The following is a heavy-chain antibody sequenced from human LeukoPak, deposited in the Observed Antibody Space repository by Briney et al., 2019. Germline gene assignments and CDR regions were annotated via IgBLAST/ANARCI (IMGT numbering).Heavy chain of an antibody. V-gene: IGHV4-4*09. CDR3: ARLAYSGSWDGAFDI. CDR1: GGSISSYY. Sequence: PSETLSLTCTVSGGSISSYYWSWIRQPPGKGLEWIGYIYTSGSTNYNPSLKSRVTISVDTSKNQFSLKLSSVTAADTAVYYCARLAYSGSWDGAFDIWGQGTMVTASS. CDR2: IYTSGST. D-gene: IGHD1-26*01. J-gene: IGHJ3*02.